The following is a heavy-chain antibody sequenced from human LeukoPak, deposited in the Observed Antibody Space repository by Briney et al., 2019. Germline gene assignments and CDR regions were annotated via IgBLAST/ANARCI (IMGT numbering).Heavy chain of an antibody. CDR3: ARDQGDIVATAFDY. CDR1: GYTFTSYA. CDR2: INTGNGNT. D-gene: IGHD5-12*01. J-gene: IGHJ4*02. V-gene: IGHV1-3*04. Sequence: GASVKASCKGSGYTFTSYAMHWVRQAPGQRLEWMGWINTGNGNTKYSQKFQGRVTITRDTSASTAYMELSSLRSEDTAVYYCARDQGDIVATAFDYWGQGTLVTVSS.